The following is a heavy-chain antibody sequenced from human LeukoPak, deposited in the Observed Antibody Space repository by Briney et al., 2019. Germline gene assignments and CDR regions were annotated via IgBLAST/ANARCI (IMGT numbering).Heavy chain of an antibody. CDR2: ISGSGGST. V-gene: IGHV3-23*01. CDR3: ARTGRDSSWYIDES. D-gene: IGHD1-14*01. CDR1: GFTFSSYA. J-gene: IGHJ4*02. Sequence: GGSLRLSCAASGFTFSSYAMSWVRQAPGKGLEWVSAISGSGGSTFYADSVKGRFTISRDNSKNTLYLQMSSLRAEDAALYYCARTGRDSSWYIDESWGQGTLVTVSS.